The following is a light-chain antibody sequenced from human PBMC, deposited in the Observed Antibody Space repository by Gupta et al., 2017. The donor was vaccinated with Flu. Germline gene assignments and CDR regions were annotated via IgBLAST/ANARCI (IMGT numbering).Light chain of an antibody. CDR3: LQYHSTPLS. Sequence: DIVMTQSTDSLIVSLGESAPINCTSSQSVLHSSDNRNYLAWYQQKPGQSPKLLIHWAYTRESGVPDRFSGSGSGTDFTLAISSLQAEDVALYYCLQYHSTPLSFGGGTKVEI. CDR1: QSVLHSSDNRNY. J-gene: IGKJ4*01. V-gene: IGKV4-1*01. CDR2: WAY.